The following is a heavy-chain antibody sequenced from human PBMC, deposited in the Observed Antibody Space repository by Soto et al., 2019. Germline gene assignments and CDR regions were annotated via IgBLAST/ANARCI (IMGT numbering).Heavy chain of an antibody. D-gene: IGHD2-2*01. CDR3: ADLSRYCTSSTCD. V-gene: IGHV3-23*01. CDR2: IGTSAST. J-gene: IGHJ4*02. CDR1: GFTFSSYS. Sequence: DVRLLESGGGLVQPGGSLRLSCAASGFTFSSYSMSWVRQAPGKGLEWVSTIGTSASTYYGDSVRGRFTISRDNSRNTLYLQMHSLRAEDTAVYYCADLSRYCTSSTCDWGQGPRVTVSS.